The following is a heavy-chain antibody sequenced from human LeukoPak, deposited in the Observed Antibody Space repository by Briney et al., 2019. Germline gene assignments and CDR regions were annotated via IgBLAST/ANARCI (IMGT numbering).Heavy chain of an antibody. D-gene: IGHD4-17*01. CDR3: ARELTTVTTRFDP. V-gene: IGHV3-21*01. Sequence: GGSLRLSCAASGFTLSSYAMSWVRQAPGKGLEWVSSISSSNSHIYYADSVKGRFTISRDNAKNSLYLQMNSLRAEDTAVYYCARELTTVTTRFDPWGQGTLVTVSS. CDR1: GFTLSSYA. CDR2: ISSSNSHI. J-gene: IGHJ5*02.